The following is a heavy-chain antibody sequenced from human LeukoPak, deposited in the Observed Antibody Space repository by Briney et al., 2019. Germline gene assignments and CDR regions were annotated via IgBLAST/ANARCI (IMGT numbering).Heavy chain of an antibody. V-gene: IGHV3-21*04. CDR2: ISYTGTYI. CDR1: AFSLNAYN. Sequence: PGGSLRLSCAASAFSLNAYNMNWVRQAPGKGLEWVSSISYTGTYIYYADSVKGRFTISRDNAQNSLYLQMNSLRAEDTAIYYCARDRGTYRPIDYWGQGTLVTVSS. CDR3: ARDRGTYRPIDY. D-gene: IGHD1-26*01. J-gene: IGHJ4*02.